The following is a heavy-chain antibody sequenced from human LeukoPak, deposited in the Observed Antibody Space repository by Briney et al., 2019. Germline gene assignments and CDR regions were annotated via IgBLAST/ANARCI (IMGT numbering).Heavy chain of an antibody. CDR2: IKSDGRT. J-gene: IGHJ1*01. CDR3: ARAPSEIGGYYPEYFRH. D-gene: IGHD3-22*01. CDR1: GFTFSSYW. V-gene: IGHV3-74*01. Sequence: GGSLRLSCAASGFTFSSYWMHWVRQAPGKGLVWVSRIKSDGRTNYADSVKGRFTISRDNAKNTVSLEMNSLRAEDTGVYYCARAPSEIGGYYPEYFRHWGQGTLVTVSS.